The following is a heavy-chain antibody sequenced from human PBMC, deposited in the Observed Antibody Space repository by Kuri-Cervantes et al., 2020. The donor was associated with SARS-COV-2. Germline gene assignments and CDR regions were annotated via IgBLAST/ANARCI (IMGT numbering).Heavy chain of an antibody. CDR1: GFTFSSYE. J-gene: IGHJ4*02. V-gene: IGHV3-48*03. CDR2: ISSSGSTI. D-gene: IGHD3-10*01. Sequence: GGSLRLSCAASGFTFSSYEMNWVRQAPGKGPEWVSYISSSGSTIYYADSVKGRFTISRDNAKNSLYLQMNSLRAKDTAVYYCAKTTMVQGVIISGWIDYWGQGTLVTVSS. CDR3: AKTTMVQGVIISGWIDY.